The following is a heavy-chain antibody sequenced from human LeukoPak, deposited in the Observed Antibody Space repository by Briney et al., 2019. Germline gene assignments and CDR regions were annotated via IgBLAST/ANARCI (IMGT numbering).Heavy chain of an antibody. Sequence: GGSLRLSCAASGFTFSNYLMTWVRQAAGKGLEWVAHINQDGSEEHYMDSVKARFTISRDNAKNSLSLQMNSLRAEDTAVYYCVRDGGVSGYDLLDYWGQGTLVTVSS. J-gene: IGHJ4*02. CDR3: VRDGGVSGYDLLDY. D-gene: IGHD5-12*01. V-gene: IGHV3-7*01. CDR2: INQDGSEE. CDR1: GFTFSNYL.